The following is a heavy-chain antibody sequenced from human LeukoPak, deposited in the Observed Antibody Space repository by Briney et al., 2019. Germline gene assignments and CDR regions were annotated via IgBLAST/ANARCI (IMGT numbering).Heavy chain of an antibody. Sequence: ASVKVSCKASGYTFTGYYMHWVRQAPGQGLEWMGWINPNSGGTNYAQKFQGRATMTRDTSISTAYMELSRLRSDDTAVYYCARDCRVRSSSCQDYWGQGTLVTVSS. CDR3: ARDCRVRSSSCQDY. V-gene: IGHV1-2*02. CDR2: INPNSGGT. J-gene: IGHJ4*02. D-gene: IGHD6-13*01. CDR1: GYTFTGYY.